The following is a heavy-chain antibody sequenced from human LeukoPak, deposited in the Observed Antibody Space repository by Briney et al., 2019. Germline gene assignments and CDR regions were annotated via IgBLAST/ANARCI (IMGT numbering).Heavy chain of an antibody. D-gene: IGHD2-2*01. CDR3: ARANLLYCSSSTCLFDY. CDR2: INPNDGDT. V-gene: IGHV1-2*02. CDR1: GYTFTDYN. J-gene: IGHJ4*02. Sequence: ASVKVSCKASGYTFTDYNMHWVRQAPGQGFEWMGWINPNDGDTNYAQKFQGRVTMTRDTSISTAHMEVSRLRSDDTAVYYCARANLLYCSSSTCLFDYWGQGTLVTVSS.